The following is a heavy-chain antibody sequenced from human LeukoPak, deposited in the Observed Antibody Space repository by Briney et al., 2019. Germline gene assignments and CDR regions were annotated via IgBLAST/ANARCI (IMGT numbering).Heavy chain of an antibody. J-gene: IGHJ4*02. D-gene: IGHD3-10*01. CDR2: ISWSGGTT. V-gene: IGHV3-43*01. CDR3: EKERIGGSLDY. Sequence: GGSLRLSCAASGVSFQDYTMHWVRQPPGKGLEWVSQISWSGGTTYYADSVKGRFTISRDNSRNSLYLQMNSLRTEDTALYYCEKERIGGSLDYWGRGTLLTVSS. CDR1: GVSFQDYT.